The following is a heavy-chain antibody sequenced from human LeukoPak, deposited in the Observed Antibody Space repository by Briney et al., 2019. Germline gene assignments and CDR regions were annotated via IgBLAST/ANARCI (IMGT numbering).Heavy chain of an antibody. Sequence: SETLSLTCTVSGGSISSYYWSWIRQPPGKGLEWIGYIYTSGSTNYNPSLRSRVTISVDTSKNQFSLKLSSVTAADTAVYYCARGLHPSTATSWWFDPWGQGTLVTVSS. CDR3: ARGLHPSTATSWWFDP. J-gene: IGHJ5*02. V-gene: IGHV4-4*09. CDR1: GGSISSYY. CDR2: IYTSGST. D-gene: IGHD4-17*01.